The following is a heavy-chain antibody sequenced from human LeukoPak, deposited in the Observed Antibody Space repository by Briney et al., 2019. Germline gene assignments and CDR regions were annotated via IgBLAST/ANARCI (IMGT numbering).Heavy chain of an antibody. D-gene: IGHD6-19*01. CDR3: ARDMEVTSGWSAFDI. J-gene: IGHJ3*02. Sequence: GRSLRLSCVASGFIFDEYAMHWVRQAPGKGLEWVSGISGKSGSLDYVDSVKGRFTISRENAKTSLHLQMNSLRAEDTALYYCARDMEVTSGWSAFDIWGHGTMVTVSS. CDR2: ISGKSGSL. CDR1: GFIFDEYA. V-gene: IGHV3-9*01.